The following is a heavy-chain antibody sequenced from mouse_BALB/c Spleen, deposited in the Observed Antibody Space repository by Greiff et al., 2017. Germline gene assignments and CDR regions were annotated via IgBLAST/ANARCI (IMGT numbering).Heavy chain of an antibody. J-gene: IGHJ2*01. CDR1: GFTFSSFG. V-gene: IGHV5-17*02. CDR2: ISSGSSTI. CDR3: ARGGGNSFDV. Sequence: EVHLEESGGGLVQPGGSRTLSCAASGFTFSSFGMHWVRQAPEKGLEWVAYISSGSSTIYYADTVKGRFTISRDNPKNTLFLQMTSLRSEDTAMYYGARGGGNSFDVWGQGTTLTVSS. D-gene: IGHD2-14*01.